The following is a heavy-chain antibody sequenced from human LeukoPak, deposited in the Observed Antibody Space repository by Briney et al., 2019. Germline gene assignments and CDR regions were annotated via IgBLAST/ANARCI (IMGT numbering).Heavy chain of an antibody. V-gene: IGHV3-48*04. CDR2: ISSSSSAI. D-gene: IGHD3-16*01. J-gene: IGHJ4*02. Sequence: PGGSLRLSCAASGFTFSSYSMNWVRQAPGKGLEWVSYISSSSSAIYYADSVKGRFTISRDNAKDTLYLQMNSLRAEDTAVYYRARGENTYIDYWGQGTLVTVSS. CDR3: ARGENTYIDY. CDR1: GFTFSSYS.